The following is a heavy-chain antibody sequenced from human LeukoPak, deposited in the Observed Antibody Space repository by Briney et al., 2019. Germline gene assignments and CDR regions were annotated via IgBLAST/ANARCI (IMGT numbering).Heavy chain of an antibody. CDR2: IIPIFGMT. J-gene: IGHJ3*02. CDR1: GYTFTSYG. D-gene: IGHD3-22*01. CDR3: ARDLRGVYYDSSGRDAFDI. Sequence: SVKVSCKASGYTFTSYGISWVRQAPGQGLEWMGGIIPIFGMTNYAQKFQGRVTVTADESTSTAYMELSSLRSDDTAVYYCARDLRGVYYDSSGRDAFDIWGQGTMVTVSS. V-gene: IGHV1-69*13.